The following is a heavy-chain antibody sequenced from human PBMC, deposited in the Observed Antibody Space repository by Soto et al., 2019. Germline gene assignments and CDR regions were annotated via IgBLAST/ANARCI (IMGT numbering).Heavy chain of an antibody. J-gene: IGHJ6*02. D-gene: IGHD3-3*02. CDR2: ISSSSSYI. CDR3: ARDRVGFLEWFQWRYYGMDV. Sequence: EVQLVESGGGLVKPGGSLRLSCAASGFTFSSYSMNWVRQAPGKGLEWASSISSSSSYIYYADSVKGRFTISRDNAKNSLYLQMNSLRAEDTDVYYCARDRVGFLEWFQWRYYGMDVWGQGTTVTVSS. CDR1: GFTFSSYS. V-gene: IGHV3-21*01.